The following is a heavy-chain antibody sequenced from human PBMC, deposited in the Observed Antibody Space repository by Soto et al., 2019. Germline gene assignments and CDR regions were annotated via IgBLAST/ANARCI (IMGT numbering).Heavy chain of an antibody. CDR2: IDWDDDK. J-gene: IGHJ5*02. CDR1: GFSLSTSGMC. Sequence: SGPTLVKPTQTLTLTCTFSGFSLSTSGMCVSWIRQPPGKALEWLARIDWDDDKYYSTSLKTRLTISKDTSKNQVVLTMTNMDPVDTATYYCARMTVKNYDILTGTFDPWGQGTLVTVSS. CDR3: ARMTVKNYDILTGTFDP. V-gene: IGHV2-70*11. D-gene: IGHD3-9*01.